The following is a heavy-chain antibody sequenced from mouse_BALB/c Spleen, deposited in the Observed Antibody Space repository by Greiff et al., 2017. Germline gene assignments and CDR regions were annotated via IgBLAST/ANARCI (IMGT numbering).Heavy chain of an antibody. CDR3: ARHKGVTTVGVFDY. D-gene: IGHD1-1*01. CDR2: ISSGGSYT. Sequence: EVKLVESGGGLVKPGGSLKLSCAASGFTFSSYAMSWVRQTPEKRLEWVATISSGGSYTYYPDSVKGRFTISRDNAKNTLYLQMSSLRYEDTAMYYCARHKGVTTVGVFDYWGQGTTLTVSS. CDR1: GFTFSSYA. V-gene: IGHV5-9-3*01. J-gene: IGHJ2*01.